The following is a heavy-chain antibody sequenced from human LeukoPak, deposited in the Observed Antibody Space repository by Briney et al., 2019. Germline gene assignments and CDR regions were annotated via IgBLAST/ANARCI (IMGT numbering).Heavy chain of an antibody. J-gene: IGHJ4*02. V-gene: IGHV3-21*01. CDR3: ARAVAGTELGVY. CDR1: GFTFSSYS. D-gene: IGHD6-19*01. Sequence: PGGSLRLSCAASGFTFSSYSMNWVRQAPGKGLEWVSSISSSSSYIYYADSVKGRFTISRDNAKNSLYLQMNSLRAEDTAVYYCARAVAGTELGVYSGQGTLVTVSS. CDR2: ISSSSSYI.